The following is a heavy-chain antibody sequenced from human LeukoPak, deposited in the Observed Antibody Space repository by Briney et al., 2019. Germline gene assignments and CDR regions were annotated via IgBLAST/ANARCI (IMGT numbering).Heavy chain of an antibody. CDR2: INWNSGST. J-gene: IGHJ2*01. CDR3: VRVPGFGESYWYFDL. CDR1: GFTFHDYG. Sequence: PGGSLRLSCAASGFTFHDYGMIWARQVPGKGLEWVSGINWNSGSTYHADSVKGRFTISRDNAKNSLYLQMNSLRAEDTALYYCVRVPGFGESYWYFDLWGRGTLVTVSS. V-gene: IGHV3-20*04. D-gene: IGHD3-10*01.